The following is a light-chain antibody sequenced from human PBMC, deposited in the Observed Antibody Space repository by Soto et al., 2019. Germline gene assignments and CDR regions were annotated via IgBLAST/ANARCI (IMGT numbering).Light chain of an antibody. V-gene: IGLV2-8*01. CDR3: SSYAASNNFYFV. J-gene: IGLJ3*02. CDR1: SSDVGGYNY. CDR2: DVT. Sequence: QSALTQPPSASGSPGQSVTISCTGTSSDVGGYNYVSWYQQYPGRAPKLMIYDVTKRPSGVPDRFSGSKSGTTASLPVSGRQAEDEADYYCSSYAASNNFYFVFGGGTKLTVL.